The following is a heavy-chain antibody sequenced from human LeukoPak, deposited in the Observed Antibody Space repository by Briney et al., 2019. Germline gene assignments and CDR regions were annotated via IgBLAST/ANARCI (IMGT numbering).Heavy chain of an antibody. V-gene: IGHV2-70*04. J-gene: IGHJ4*02. CDR1: GFSLSTSGMR. Sequence: SGPALVKPTQTFTLTCTFSGFSLSTSGMRVSWIRQPPGKALEWLARIDWDDNRFYSTSLKTRLTISKDTSKNQVVLTMTNMDPVDTATYYCARLYSTGWYDYWGQGTLVTVSS. D-gene: IGHD6-19*01. CDR2: IDWDDNR. CDR3: ARLYSTGWYDY.